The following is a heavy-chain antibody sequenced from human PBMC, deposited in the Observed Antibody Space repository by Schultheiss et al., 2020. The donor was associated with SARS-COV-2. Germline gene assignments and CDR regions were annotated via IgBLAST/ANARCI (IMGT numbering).Heavy chain of an antibody. CDR2: IYHSGST. Sequence: SEILSLTCTVSGGSISSYYWSWIRQPPGKGLEWIGSIYHSGSTYYNPSLKSRVTISVDTSKNQFYLMVRAVDAADTAVYYCASSPGGYDSSGYGFDYWGQGGLITV. J-gene: IGHJ4*02. V-gene: IGHV4-59*08. D-gene: IGHD3-22*01. CDR3: ASSPGGYDSSGYGFDY. CDR1: GGSISSYY.